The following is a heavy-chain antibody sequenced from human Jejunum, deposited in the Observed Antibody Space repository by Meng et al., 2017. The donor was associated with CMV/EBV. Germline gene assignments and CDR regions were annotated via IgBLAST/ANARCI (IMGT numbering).Heavy chain of an antibody. Sequence: EVQLGESGGGLVQPGGSLILSCAASGFTFSSSWMHWVRQAPGKGPVWVSDLKPDGSRSSYADSVKGRFTTSRDNAKNTLYLQMNSLRVEDTAVYYCVRDGPNYYDYWGQGTLVTVSS. V-gene: IGHV3-74*01. J-gene: IGHJ4*02. CDR3: VRDGPNYYDY. CDR2: LKPDGSRS. CDR1: GFTFSSSW.